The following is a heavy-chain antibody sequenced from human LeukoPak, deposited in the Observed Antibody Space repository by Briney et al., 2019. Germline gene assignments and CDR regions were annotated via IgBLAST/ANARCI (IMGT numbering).Heavy chain of an antibody. J-gene: IGHJ4*01. CDR2: VNTGGSTT. V-gene: IGHV3-74*01. D-gene: IGHD2-21*02. CDR1: GFIFCIYW. Sequence: PGGSLSLLCGASGFIFCIYWVHWARHDPLKGRVWVSRVNTGGSTTTYRDSVKGRFTISRDNVKNTLYLKMSSQRVEETAVYYCVASPRVVVTSVNYWGQGTLVTVSS. CDR3: VASPRVVVTSVNY.